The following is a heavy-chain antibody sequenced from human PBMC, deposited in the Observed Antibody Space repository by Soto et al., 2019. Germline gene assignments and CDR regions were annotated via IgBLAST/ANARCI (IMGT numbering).Heavy chain of an antibody. Sequence: QLQLQESGPGLLRPSETLSLTCAVSGASVNSSRYYWGLSRQPPGKGLEWMGSIYYSGSTYSNPSLKSRLIISVDTSKNEFSLKLRSVTVADTAIYYCASTGGAVAGKPYYYGMDVWGRGTTVTVSS. CDR3: ASTGGAVAGKPYYYGMDV. CDR1: GASVNSSRYY. D-gene: IGHD6-19*01. J-gene: IGHJ6*02. V-gene: IGHV4-39*01. CDR2: IYYSGST.